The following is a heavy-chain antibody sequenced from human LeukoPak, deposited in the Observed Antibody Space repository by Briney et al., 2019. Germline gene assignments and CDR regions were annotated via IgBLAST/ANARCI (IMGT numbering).Heavy chain of an antibody. D-gene: IGHD3-22*01. CDR3: ARGDPDYYDSSGYSTPGI. Sequence: GGSLRLSCAASGFTFSSYEMNWVRQAPGKGLEWVSYISNSGGTIYYADSVKGRFTISRDNAKNSLYLQMNSLRAEDTAVYYCARGDPDYYDSSGYSTPGIGGQGTLVTVSS. CDR1: GFTFSSYE. J-gene: IGHJ4*02. CDR2: ISNSGGTI. V-gene: IGHV3-48*03.